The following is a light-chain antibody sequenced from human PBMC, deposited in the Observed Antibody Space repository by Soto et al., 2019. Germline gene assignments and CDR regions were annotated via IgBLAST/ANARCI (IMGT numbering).Light chain of an antibody. J-gene: IGKJ1*01. CDR2: DAS. CDR1: RSISSW. Sequence: DIKMAQSPSTRSASVGERVTITCRANRSISSWLAWYQQKPGKAPKLLIYDASSLESGVPSRFSGSGSGTEFTLTISSLQPDHFATYYCQQYNSYSPWTFGQGTKVDIK. V-gene: IGKV1-5*01. CDR3: QQYNSYSPWT.